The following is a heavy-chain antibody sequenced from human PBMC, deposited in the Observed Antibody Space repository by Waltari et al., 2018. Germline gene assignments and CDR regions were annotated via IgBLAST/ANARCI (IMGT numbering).Heavy chain of an antibody. CDR2: ISGGATGS. J-gene: IGHJ4*02. CDR3: AKVSRCSSAACLYRSHFDH. CDR1: GFTFRSFA. V-gene: IGHV3-23*04. D-gene: IGHD2-2*01. Sequence: DVQLGQSGGTLVQPGGSLRLSCEGSGFTFRSFAISWVRQAPGKGLEWVAVISGGATGSSYEVAVKGRLNISRDNSKNTVYLQMNNMTPEDTAIYYCAKVSRCSSAACLYRSHFDHWGQGTLVTVSS.